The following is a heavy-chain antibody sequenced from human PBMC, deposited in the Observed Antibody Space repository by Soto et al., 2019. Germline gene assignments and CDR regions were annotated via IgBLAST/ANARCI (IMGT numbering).Heavy chain of an antibody. Sequence: PGGSLRLSCAASGFTFSNYAMTWVRQGPGKGLEWVSAISGSGGSAYYADSVKGRFTISRDNSKNTLYLQMSSLRADDSGVYYCAKDPYSGVLVPVAIGFDPWGPGTLVTAPQ. V-gene: IGHV3-23*01. J-gene: IGHJ5*02. CDR2: ISGSGGSA. D-gene: IGHD2-2*01. CDR3: AKDPYSGVLVPVAIGFDP. CDR1: GFTFSNYA.